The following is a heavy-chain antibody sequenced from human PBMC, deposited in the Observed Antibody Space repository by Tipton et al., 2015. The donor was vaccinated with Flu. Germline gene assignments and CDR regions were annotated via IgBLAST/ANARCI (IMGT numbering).Heavy chain of an antibody. J-gene: IGHJ4*02. CDR1: GGSFSGYY. V-gene: IGHV4-34*01. D-gene: IGHD7-27*01. CDR3: ATKFANWGVWEPRDY. Sequence: LRLSCAIYGGSFSGYYWSWIRQPPGKGLEWIGEINHSRITNYNPSLKSRVTISADTSKNQFSRKLTSVTASDTAVYYCATKFANWGVWEPRDYWGQGTLVTVSS. CDR2: INHSRIT.